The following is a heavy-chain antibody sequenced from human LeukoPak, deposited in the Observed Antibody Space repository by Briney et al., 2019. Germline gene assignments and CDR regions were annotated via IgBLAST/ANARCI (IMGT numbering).Heavy chain of an antibody. D-gene: IGHD6-13*01. CDR1: GDSIGAINW. J-gene: IGHJ4*02. CDR2: ISYSGST. V-gene: IGHV4-59*08. Sequence: PSETLSLTCDVSGDSIGAINWWNWVRQPPGKGLEWIGYISYSGSTNYNPSLKSRVTISVDTSKNQFSLKLSSVTAADTAVYYCARRKITAAGTYYFDYWGQGTLVTVSS. CDR3: ARRKITAAGTYYFDY.